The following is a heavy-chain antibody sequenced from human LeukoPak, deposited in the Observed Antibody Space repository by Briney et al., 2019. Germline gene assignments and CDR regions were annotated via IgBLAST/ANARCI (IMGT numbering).Heavy chain of an antibody. V-gene: IGHV3-30*18. CDR3: AKDGGITGTTPDFQH. Sequence: PGGSLRLSCAASGFTFSSYWMSWVRQAPGKGLEWVAVISYDGSNKYYADSVKGRFTISRDNSKNTLYLQMNSLRAEDTAVYYCAKDGGITGTTPDFQHWGQGTLVTVSS. CDR1: GFTFSSYW. J-gene: IGHJ1*01. D-gene: IGHD1-7*01. CDR2: ISYDGSNK.